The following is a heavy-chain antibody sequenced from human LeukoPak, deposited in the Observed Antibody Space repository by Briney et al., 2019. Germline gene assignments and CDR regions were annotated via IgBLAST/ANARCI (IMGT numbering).Heavy chain of an antibody. J-gene: IGHJ4*02. CDR2: INHSGST. V-gene: IGHV4-34*01. D-gene: IGHD6-6*01. CDR3: ARDNTWSSSSFDY. Sequence: SETLSLTCAVYGGSFSDYYWSWIRQPPGKGLEWIGEINHSGSTNYNPSLKSRVTISVDTSKNQFSLKLSSVTAADTAVYYCARDNTWSSSSFDYWGQGTLVTVSS. CDR1: GGSFSDYY.